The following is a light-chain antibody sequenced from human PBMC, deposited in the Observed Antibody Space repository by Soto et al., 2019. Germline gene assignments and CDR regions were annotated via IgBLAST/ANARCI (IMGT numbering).Light chain of an antibody. V-gene: IGKV3-20*01. CDR1: QSVSSIY. CDR2: GAS. J-gene: IGKJ1*01. Sequence: EIVLTQSPGTLSLSPGERATLSCRASQSVSSIYLAWYQRKPGQAPRLLIYGASSRATGIPDRFSGSGSGTDFTLTISRLEPEDFATYYCQQYDSYSWTFGQGTKVDIK. CDR3: QQYDSYSWT.